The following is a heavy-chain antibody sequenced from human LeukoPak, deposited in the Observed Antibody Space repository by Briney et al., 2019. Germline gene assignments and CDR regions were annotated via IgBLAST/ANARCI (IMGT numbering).Heavy chain of an antibody. CDR2: MNPNSGYS. CDR1: GYTFTSYD. V-gene: IGHV1-8*01. D-gene: IGHD3-3*01. CDR3: ARRYYDFWSGYYTDNYYYGMDV. Sequence: GASVKVSCKASGYTFTSYDINWVRQATGQGLEWMGWMNPNSGYSGYAHKFQGRLTMTRRISISTDYVELSSLRSEDTAVYYCARRYYDFWSGYYTDNYYYGMDVWGQGTTVTVSS. J-gene: IGHJ6*02.